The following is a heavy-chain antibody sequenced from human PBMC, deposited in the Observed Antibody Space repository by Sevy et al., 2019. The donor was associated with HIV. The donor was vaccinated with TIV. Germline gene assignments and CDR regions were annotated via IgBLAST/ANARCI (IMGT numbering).Heavy chain of an antibody. CDR3: ARDSQNIVVVPAATSNYYYSYYMDV. J-gene: IGHJ6*03. D-gene: IGHD2-2*01. Sequence: GGSLRLSCAASGFTFSSYWMSWVRQAPGKGLEWVANIKQDGSERYYEDSVKGRFTISRDNTKNSLYLQMNSLRVEDTAVYYCARDSQNIVVVPAATSNYYYSYYMDVWGKGTTVTVSS. V-gene: IGHV3-7*01. CDR2: IKQDGSER. CDR1: GFTFSSYW.